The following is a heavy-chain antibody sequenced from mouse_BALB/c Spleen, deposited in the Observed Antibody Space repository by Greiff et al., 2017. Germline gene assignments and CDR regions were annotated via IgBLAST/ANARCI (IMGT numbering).Heavy chain of an antibody. CDR2: ISSGGSYT. CDR3: ARDRGTVVRDYAMDY. J-gene: IGHJ4*01. V-gene: IGHV5-9-4*01. Sequence: EVMLVESGGGLVKPGGSLKLSCAASGFTFSSYAMSWVRQSPEKRLEWVAEISSGGSYTYYPDTVTGRFTISRDNAKNTLYLEMSSLRSEDTAMYYCARDRGTVVRDYAMDYWGQGTSVTVSS. D-gene: IGHD1-1*01. CDR1: GFTFSSYA.